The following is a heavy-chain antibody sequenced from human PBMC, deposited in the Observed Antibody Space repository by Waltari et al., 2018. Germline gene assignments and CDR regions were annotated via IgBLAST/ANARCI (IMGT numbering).Heavy chain of an antibody. CDR1: GGSISSYY. V-gene: IGHV4-59*01. D-gene: IGHD5-12*01. CDR2: IYYSGST. Sequence: QVQLQESGPGLVKPSETLSLTCTVSGGSISSYYWSWIRQPPGKGLEWIGYIYYSGSTNYNPSLKSRVTISVDTSKNQFSLKLSSVTAADTAVYYCARVYRGGYRENYYYYGMDVWGQGTTVTVSS. CDR3: ARVYRGGYRENYYYYGMDV. J-gene: IGHJ6*02.